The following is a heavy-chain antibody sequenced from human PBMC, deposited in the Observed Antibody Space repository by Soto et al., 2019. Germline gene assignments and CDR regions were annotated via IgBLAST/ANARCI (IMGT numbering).Heavy chain of an antibody. CDR3: AKRAVGIYFDY. J-gene: IGHJ4*02. D-gene: IGHD6-13*01. Sequence: LRLSCAVSGFTFSSYAMNWVRQAPGKGLEWVSVISGSGGSTYYADSVKGRFTISRDNSKNTLYLQMNSLRAVDTAVYYCAKRAVGIYFDYCGKGTLVTVSS. V-gene: IGHV3-23*01. CDR1: GFTFSSYA. CDR2: ISGSGGST.